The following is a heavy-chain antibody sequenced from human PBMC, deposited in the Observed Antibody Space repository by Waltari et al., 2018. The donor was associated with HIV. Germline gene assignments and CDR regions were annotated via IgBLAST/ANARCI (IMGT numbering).Heavy chain of an antibody. CDR3: TKGRRGALFGDE. Sequence: QVQLVQSGAEIKKPRASVRVSCKASGYSFIDFDLNWVRRAPGRGLEWVGWMNPDNGDAGYGHKFRGRFTLTRDTSTDTAYMEVDNLKSEDTAIYFCTKGRRGALFGDEWGQGTLVTVSS. J-gene: IGHJ4*02. V-gene: IGHV1-8*02. CDR1: GYSFIDFD. CDR2: MNPDNGDA. D-gene: IGHD3-3*01.